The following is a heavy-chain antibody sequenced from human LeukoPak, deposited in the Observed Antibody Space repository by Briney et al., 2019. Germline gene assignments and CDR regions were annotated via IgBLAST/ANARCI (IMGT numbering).Heavy chain of an antibody. Sequence: PGGSLRLSCAASGFTFSRAWINWVRQAPGKGLEWVGFIRSQTYGGTTEYAASVKGRFTISRDDSKSIAYLQMNSLKTEDTAVYYCTRGSLLFSYYYYMDVWGKGTTVTISS. CDR3: TRGSLLFSYYYYMDV. CDR2: IRSQTYGGTT. D-gene: IGHD2-21*02. V-gene: IGHV3-49*04. J-gene: IGHJ6*03. CDR1: GFTFSRAW.